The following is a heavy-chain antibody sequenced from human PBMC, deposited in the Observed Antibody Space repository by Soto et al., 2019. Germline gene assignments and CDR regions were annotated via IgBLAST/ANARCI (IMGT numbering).Heavy chain of an antibody. V-gene: IGHV1-2*02. D-gene: IGHD6-13*01. CDR1: GYTFTGYY. J-gene: IGHJ6*02. CDR3: ARALFGAADSYGMDV. CDR2: INPNSGGT. Sequence: ASVKVSCKASGYTFTGYYMHWVRQAPGQGLGWMGWINPNSGGTNYAQKFQGRVTMTRDTSISTAYMELSRLRSDDTAVYYCARALFGAADSYGMDVWGQGTTVTVSS.